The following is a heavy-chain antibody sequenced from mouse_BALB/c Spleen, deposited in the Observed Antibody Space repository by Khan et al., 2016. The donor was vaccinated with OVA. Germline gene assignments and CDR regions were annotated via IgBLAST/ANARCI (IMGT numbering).Heavy chain of an antibody. CDR3: ARLAYYYNSEGFAY. J-gene: IGHJ3*01. Sequence: EVKLVESGGDFVRPGGSLKLSCAASGFTFSTYGMPWVRQTPDKRLEWVATINTGGAYTYYPDSVKGRFTISRDNAKNTLYLQLSSLKSEDTAIYYCARLAYYYNSEGFAYWGQGTLVTVSA. D-gene: IGHD1-1*01. CDR2: INTGGAYT. V-gene: IGHV5-6*01. CDR1: GFTFSTYG.